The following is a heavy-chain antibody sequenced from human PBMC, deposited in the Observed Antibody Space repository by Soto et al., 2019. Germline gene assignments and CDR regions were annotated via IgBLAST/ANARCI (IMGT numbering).Heavy chain of an antibody. CDR1: GYTFTSYG. D-gene: IGHD3-9*01. J-gene: IGHJ6*02. V-gene: IGHV1-18*04. CDR2: ISAYNGNT. CDR3: ARYFDWLVGYYYYGMDV. Sequence: APVKVSCKASGYTFTSYGISWVRQPPGQGLEWMGWISAYNGNTNYAQKLQGRVTMTTDTSTSTAYMELRSLRSDDTAVYYCARYFDWLVGYYYYGMDVWGQGTTVTVSS.